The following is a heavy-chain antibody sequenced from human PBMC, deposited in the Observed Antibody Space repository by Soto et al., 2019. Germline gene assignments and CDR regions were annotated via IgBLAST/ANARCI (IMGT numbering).Heavy chain of an antibody. CDR2: IIPIFGTA. V-gene: IGHV1-69*01. Sequence: QVQLVQSGAEVKKPGSSVKVSCKASGGTFSSYAISWVRQAPGQGLEWMGGIIPIFGTANYAQKFQGRVTITADESTSTAYMELSSLRSEDTAVYYCARLTAVTAMQAYYFDYWGQGTWSPSPQ. D-gene: IGHD2-21*02. J-gene: IGHJ4*02. CDR3: ARLTAVTAMQAYYFDY. CDR1: GGTFSSYA.